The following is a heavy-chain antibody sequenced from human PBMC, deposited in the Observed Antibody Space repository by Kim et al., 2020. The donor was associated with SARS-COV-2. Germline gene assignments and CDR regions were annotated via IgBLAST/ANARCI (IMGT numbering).Heavy chain of an antibody. D-gene: IGHD6-13*01. J-gene: IGHJ6*02. CDR2: INPNSGGT. CDR3: ARDLLIAAAGKGEYYYGMDV. Sequence: ASVKVSCKASGYTFTGYYMHWVRQAPGQGLEWMGWINPNSGGTNYAQKFQGRVTMTRDTSISTAYMELSRLRSDDTAVYYCARDLLIAAAGKGEYYYGMDVWGQGTTVTVSS. V-gene: IGHV1-2*02. CDR1: GYTFTGYY.